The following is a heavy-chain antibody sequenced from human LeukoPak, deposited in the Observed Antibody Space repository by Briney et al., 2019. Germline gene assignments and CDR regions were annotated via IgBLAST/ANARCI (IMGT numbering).Heavy chain of an antibody. CDR1: GLTFSSYA. Sequence: GGSLRLSCAASGLTFSSYAMSWVRQAPGKGLEWVSAISGRGGSTYYADSVKGRFTISRDNSKNTLYLQMNSLRAEDTAVYYCAKESRIPGGGTEPSDKWGQRTLVTVSS. J-gene: IGHJ4*02. CDR3: AKESRIPGGGTEPSDK. CDR2: ISGRGGST. V-gene: IGHV3-23*01. D-gene: IGHD2-15*01.